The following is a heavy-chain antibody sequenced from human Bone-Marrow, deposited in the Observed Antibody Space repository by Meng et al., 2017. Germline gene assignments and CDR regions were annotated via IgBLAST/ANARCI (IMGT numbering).Heavy chain of an antibody. CDR3: TRPENTDYGDYAYSYYYGMDV. Sequence: GESLKISCAASGFTFSGSAMHWVRQASGKGLEWVGRIRSKANSYATAYAAWVKGRFTISRDDSKNTSYLQMYSLKTEDTAAYYRTRPENTDYGDYAYSYYYGMDVWGQGTTVTVSS. CDR1: GFTFSGSA. D-gene: IGHD4-17*01. J-gene: IGHJ6*02. CDR2: IRSKANSYAT. V-gene: IGHV3-73*01.